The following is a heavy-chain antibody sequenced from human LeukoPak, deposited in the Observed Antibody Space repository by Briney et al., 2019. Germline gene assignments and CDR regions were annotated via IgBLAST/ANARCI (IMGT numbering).Heavy chain of an antibody. CDR2: ISSSGSTI. D-gene: IGHD6-13*01. CDR1: GFTFSSYE. V-gene: IGHV3-48*03. Sequence: PGGSLRLSCAASGFTFSSYEMNWVRPAPGKGLEWVSYISSSGSTIYYADPVKGRFTISRDNAKNSLYLQMNSLRAEDTAVYYCARDPGYSSSWYVRATKTESFDYWGQGTLVTVSS. CDR3: ARDPGYSSSWYVRATKTESFDY. J-gene: IGHJ4*02.